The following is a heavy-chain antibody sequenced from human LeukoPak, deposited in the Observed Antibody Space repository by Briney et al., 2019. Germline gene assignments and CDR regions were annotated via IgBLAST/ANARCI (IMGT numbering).Heavy chain of an antibody. CDR1: EFTFSSYW. CDR2: IKQDGSEI. V-gene: IGHV3-7*05. Sequence: PGGSLRLSCAASEFTFSSYWMTWVRQAPGQGPEWVANIKQDGSEIYYMDYVKGRFTISRDNAKNSLYLQMNSLRAEDTAVYYCARDLWAQKLPHRYFDYWGQGTLVTVSS. J-gene: IGHJ4*02. D-gene: IGHD6-13*01. CDR3: ARDLWAQKLPHRYFDY.